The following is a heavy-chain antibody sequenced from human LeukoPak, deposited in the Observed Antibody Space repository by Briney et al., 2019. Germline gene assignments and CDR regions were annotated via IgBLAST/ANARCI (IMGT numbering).Heavy chain of an antibody. CDR3: AKARLSTGWAYNDY. J-gene: IGHJ4*02. D-gene: IGHD6-19*01. CDR1: GLTFVNYA. CDR2: VVGAGTTT. V-gene: IGHV3-23*01. Sequence: GGSLKLSCAASGLTFVNYAMSWVRQPPGKGLEWASAVVGAGTTTFYADSVKGRFTISRDNSKNTVYLQINSLRAGDTAVYYCAKARLSTGWAYNDYWGQGTLVTVSS.